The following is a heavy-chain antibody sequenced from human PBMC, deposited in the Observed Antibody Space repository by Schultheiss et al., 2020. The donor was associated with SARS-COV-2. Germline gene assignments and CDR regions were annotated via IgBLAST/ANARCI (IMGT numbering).Heavy chain of an antibody. Sequence: SETLSLTCTVSGGSISSYYWSWIRQPPGKGLEWIGYVYYTGSANYNPSLESRVTISVDTSQNQFSLKLSSVTAADTAVYYCARAVDGALTTSGQGTLVTVSS. CDR1: GGSISSYY. J-gene: IGHJ5*02. V-gene: IGHV4-59*01. D-gene: IGHD1-26*01. CDR2: VYYTGSA. CDR3: ARAVDGALTT.